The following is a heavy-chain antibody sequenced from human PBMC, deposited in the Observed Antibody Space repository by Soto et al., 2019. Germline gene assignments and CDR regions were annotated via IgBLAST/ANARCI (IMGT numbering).Heavy chain of an antibody. D-gene: IGHD3-3*01. Sequence: QVQLVQSGAEVKKPGSSVKVSCKASGGTFSSYAISWVRPAPGPGLEWRGGIIAIFGSTNYAEKFQGRVTITAVESTSTAYMELSSLRSEDTAVYYCARGGLRFLDCDMDVWGKGTTVTVSS. CDR3: ARGGLRFLDCDMDV. V-gene: IGHV1-69*12. J-gene: IGHJ6*04. CDR2: IIAIFGST. CDR1: GGTFSSYA.